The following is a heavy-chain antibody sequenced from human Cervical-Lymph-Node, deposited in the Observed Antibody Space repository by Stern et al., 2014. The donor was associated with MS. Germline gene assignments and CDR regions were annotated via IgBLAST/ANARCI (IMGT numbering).Heavy chain of an antibody. Sequence: VQLVESGPGLVKPSHTLSLTCNVSGGSISSDNYYWTWIRPPPGKGLEWIGHIYYSGTTYYNPSLKSRVSITVDTSQNLFSLRLSSVTAADTAVYYCARDHFTTSLDVWGHGTTVTVS. CDR1: GGSISSDNYY. CDR3: ARDHFTTSLDV. V-gene: IGHV4-30-4*08. J-gene: IGHJ6*02. CDR2: IYYSGTT. D-gene: IGHD3-22*01.